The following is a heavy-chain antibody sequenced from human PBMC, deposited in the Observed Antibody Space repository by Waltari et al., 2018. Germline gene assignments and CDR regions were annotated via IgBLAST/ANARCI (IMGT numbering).Heavy chain of an antibody. Sequence: EVQLLQSGGGVVQPGGSLRLSCAASGFTFTTYAVGWVRQLPGKGLEWFSSIFGSGDWTFYADPVKGRFTISRDNSKNTLYLQMNGLRAEDTAIYYCAKEADAAVAGYAEYFQDWGQGTRVTVSS. V-gene: IGHV3-23*01. J-gene: IGHJ1*01. CDR3: AKEADAAVAGYAEYFQD. CDR2: IFGSGDWT. CDR1: GFTFTTYA. D-gene: IGHD6-19*01.